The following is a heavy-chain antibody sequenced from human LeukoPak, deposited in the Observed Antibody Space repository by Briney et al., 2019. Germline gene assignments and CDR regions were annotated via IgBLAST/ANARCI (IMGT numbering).Heavy chain of an antibody. Sequence: PSETLSLTCAVYGGSFSGYYWSWIRQPPGKGLEWIGEINHSGSTNYNPSLRSRVTISVDTSKNQFSLKLSSVTAADTAVYYCARGEGSYGYVDYWGQGTLVTVSS. CDR3: ARGEGSYGYVDY. CDR1: GGSFSGYY. V-gene: IGHV4-34*01. J-gene: IGHJ4*02. D-gene: IGHD5-18*01. CDR2: INHSGST.